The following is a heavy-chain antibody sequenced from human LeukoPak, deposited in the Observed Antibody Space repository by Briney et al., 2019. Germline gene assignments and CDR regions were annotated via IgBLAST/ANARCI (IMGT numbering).Heavy chain of an antibody. CDR1: GGSISSSSYY. V-gene: IGHV4-39*01. J-gene: IGHJ4*02. D-gene: IGHD3-22*01. CDR3: SAYYYDSSAEYYFDY. CDR2: FYYSGST. Sequence: SETLSLTCTVSGGSISSSSYYWGWIRQPPGEGLEWIGSFYYSGSTYYNPSLKGRVTISVDTSKNQFSLKLSSVTAADTAVYYCSAYYYDSSAEYYFDYWGQGTLVTVSS.